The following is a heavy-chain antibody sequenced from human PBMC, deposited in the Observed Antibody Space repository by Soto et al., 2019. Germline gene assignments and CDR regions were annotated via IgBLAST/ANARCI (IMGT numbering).Heavy chain of an antibody. J-gene: IGHJ3*02. CDR3: ATVGYYYDSSGYRIHPFDI. Sequence: ASVKVSCKVSGYTLTELSMHWVRQAPGKGXEWMGGFDPEDGETIYAQKFQGRVTMTEDTSTDTAYMELSSLRSEDTAVYYCATVGYYYDSSGYRIHPFDIWDQGTMVTVSS. CDR2: FDPEDGET. V-gene: IGHV1-24*01. D-gene: IGHD3-22*01. CDR1: GYTLTELS.